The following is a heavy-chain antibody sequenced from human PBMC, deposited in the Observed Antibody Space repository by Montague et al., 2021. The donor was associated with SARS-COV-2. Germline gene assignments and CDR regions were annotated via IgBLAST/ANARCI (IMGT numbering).Heavy chain of an antibody. D-gene: IGHD3-10*01. CDR1: GGSISSGSYY. CDR2: IYPSGST. CDR3: ARASRPRQFREIIFVNAMDV. J-gene: IGHJ6*02. V-gene: IGHV4-61*02. Sequence: TLSLTCTVAGGSISSGSYYWSWIRQPAGKGLEWIGRIYPSGSTXYNPSLKSRVTISVDTSKNQFSLRLTSVTAADTAVYYCARASRPRQFREIIFVNAMDVWGRGTTVTVSS.